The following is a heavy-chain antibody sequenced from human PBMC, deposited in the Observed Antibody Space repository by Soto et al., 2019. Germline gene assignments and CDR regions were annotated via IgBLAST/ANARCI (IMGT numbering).Heavy chain of an antibody. CDR2: IYYSGAT. J-gene: IGHJ4*02. V-gene: IGHV4-31*03. CDR1: GDSINSGDYF. D-gene: IGHD2-15*01. Sequence: SETLSLTCSVSGDSINSGDYFWTWIRQNPGKGLEWIGYIYYSGATYYNPSLRSRVAISLHKSKNEFSLQLRSVTAADTAVYYGAAPSRAYSYDRPYWGQGTLVTVSS. CDR3: AAPSRAYSYDRPY.